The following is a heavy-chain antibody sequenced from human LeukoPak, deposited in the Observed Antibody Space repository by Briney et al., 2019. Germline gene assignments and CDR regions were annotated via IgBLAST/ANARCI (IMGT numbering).Heavy chain of an antibody. V-gene: IGHV3-7*05. CDR1: GYTFSSYW. CDR2: IKEDGSEE. CDR3: ARDPYSSTWSYGMDV. Sequence: GGSLRLSCAASGYTFSSYWMSWVRQAPGKGLEWVANIKEDGSEEVYVDSVKGRFTISRDNAKNSLFLQLNTLRAEDTAVYYCARDPYSSTWSYGMDVWGQGTTVTVSS. D-gene: IGHD6-6*01. J-gene: IGHJ6*02.